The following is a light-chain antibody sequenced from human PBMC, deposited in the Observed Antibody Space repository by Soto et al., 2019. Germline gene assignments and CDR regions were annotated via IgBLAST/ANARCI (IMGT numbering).Light chain of an antibody. CDR1: QSVSSTY. CDR2: GAS. V-gene: IGKV3-20*01. Sequence: EIVLTQSPGTLSLSPGERATLSCRASQSVSSTYVARYQQKPGQAPRLLIYGASSRATGIQDRFSGSGSGTDFTLTISRLEPEDFAVYYCQQYGSSPPWTFGQGTKVEIK. J-gene: IGKJ1*01. CDR3: QQYGSSPPWT.